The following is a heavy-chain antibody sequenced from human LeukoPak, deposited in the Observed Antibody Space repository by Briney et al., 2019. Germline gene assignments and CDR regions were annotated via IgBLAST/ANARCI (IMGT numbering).Heavy chain of an antibody. J-gene: IGHJ4*02. CDR2: INHSGST. V-gene: IGHV4-34*01. D-gene: IGHD1-1*01. CDR3: ARGQLRAFDY. CDR1: GGSFSVYY. Sequence: SETLSLTCAVYGGSFSVYYWSWIRQPPGKGLEWIGEINHSGSTNYNPSLKSRVTISVDTSKNQFSLKLSSVTAADTAVYYCARGQLRAFDYWGQGTLVTVSS.